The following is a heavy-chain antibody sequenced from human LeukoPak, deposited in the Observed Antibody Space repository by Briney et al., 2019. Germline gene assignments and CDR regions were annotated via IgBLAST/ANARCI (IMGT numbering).Heavy chain of an antibody. J-gene: IGHJ4*02. CDR3: AKGQRSGTYYNAFDY. CDR1: GFTFGDHV. V-gene: IGHV3-43*02. CDR2: INGDGTGA. D-gene: IGHD3-10*01. Sequence: GGSLRLSCAASGFTFGDHVMYWVRQAPGRGLEWVSLINGDGTGAKYADSVGGRVTISRDNSKNSLYLQMNSLRTEDTALYYCAKGQRSGTYYNAFDYLGQGTLVTVSS.